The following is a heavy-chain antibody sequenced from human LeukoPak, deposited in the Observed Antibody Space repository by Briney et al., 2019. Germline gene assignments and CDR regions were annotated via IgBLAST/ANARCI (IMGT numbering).Heavy chain of an antibody. CDR2: IKQDGSEK. D-gene: IGHD4-11*01. Sequence: PGGSLRLSCAASGFTFSSYWMSWVRQAPGKGLEWVANIKQDGSEKYYVDSVKGRFTISRDNAKNSLYLQMNSLRAEDTAVYYCARDSLQSSSVYYYYGMDVWGQGTTVTVSS. CDR1: GFTFSSYW. J-gene: IGHJ6*02. CDR3: ARDSLQSSSVYYYYGMDV. V-gene: IGHV3-7*01.